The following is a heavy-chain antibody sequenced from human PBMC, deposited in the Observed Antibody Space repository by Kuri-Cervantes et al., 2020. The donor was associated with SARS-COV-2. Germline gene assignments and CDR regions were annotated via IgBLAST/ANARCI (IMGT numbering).Heavy chain of an antibody. CDR1: GGSISSHY. V-gene: IGHV4-59*08. Sequence: SETLSLTCTVSGGSISSHYWSWIRQPPGKGLEWIGYIYYSGSTNYNPSLKSRVTISVDTSKNQFSLKLSSVTAADTAVYYCARHRIRFLSDDAFDIWGQGTMVTVSS. J-gene: IGHJ3*02. CDR3: ARHRIRFLSDDAFDI. CDR2: IYYSGST. D-gene: IGHD3-16*01.